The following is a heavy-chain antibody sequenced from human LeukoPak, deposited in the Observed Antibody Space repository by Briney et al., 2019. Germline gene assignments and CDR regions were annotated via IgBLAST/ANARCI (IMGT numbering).Heavy chain of an antibody. V-gene: IGHV1-24*01. CDR3: ATTGVGGYYFDY. CDR2: FDPEDGET. D-gene: IGHD1-1*01. CDR1: GYTLTQLS. J-gene: IGHJ4*02. Sequence: ASVKVSCKVSGYTLTQLSMHWVRQAPGKGREWMGGFDPEDGETIYAQKFQGRVTMTEDTSTDTAYMGLSSLRSEDTAVYYCATTGVGGYYFDYWGQGTLVTVSS.